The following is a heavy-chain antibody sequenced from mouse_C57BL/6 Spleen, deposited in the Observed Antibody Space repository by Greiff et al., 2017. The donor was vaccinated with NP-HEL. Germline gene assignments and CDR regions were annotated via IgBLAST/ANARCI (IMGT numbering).Heavy chain of an antibody. J-gene: IGHJ4*01. Sequence: QVQLQQPGAELVKPGASVKLSCKASGYTFTSYWMHWVKQRPGQGLEWIGMIHPNSGSTNYNEKFKSKATLTVDKSSSTAYMHLSSLTSEDSAVYYCARRDGYYAMDYWGQGTSVTVSS. CDR3: ARRDGYYAMDY. CDR1: GYTFTSYW. D-gene: IGHD2-3*01. V-gene: IGHV1-64*01. CDR2: IHPNSGST.